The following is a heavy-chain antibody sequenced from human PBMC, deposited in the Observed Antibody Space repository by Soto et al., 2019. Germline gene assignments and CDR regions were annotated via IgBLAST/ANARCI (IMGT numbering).Heavy chain of an antibody. Sequence: QVQLVESGGGVVQPGRSLRLSCAASGFTFSSYGMHWVRQAPGGGLEWVVVISYDGSIQYYTDSAKGRFTISRDNSKSTMYLQMNSLRAEDTAVYYCAKEIRAYSSSWSFDYWGQGTLVTVSS. CDR3: AKEIRAYSSSWSFDY. D-gene: IGHD6-13*01. V-gene: IGHV3-30*18. CDR1: GFTFSSYG. CDR2: ISYDGSIQ. J-gene: IGHJ4*02.